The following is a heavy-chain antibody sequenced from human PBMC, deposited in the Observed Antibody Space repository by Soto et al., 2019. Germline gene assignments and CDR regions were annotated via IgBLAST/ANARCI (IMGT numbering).Heavy chain of an antibody. CDR1: GYTFTHYG. Sequence: QVQLVQSGAEVKKPGASVKVSCKASGYTFTHYGITWVRQAPGQGLEWTGWINAYVGETKSAEKCQGRITVTMATSTNTAYLELRSLRSDDTAVYYCARGDGDTLDYWGQGTLVRVSA. CDR2: INAYVGET. CDR3: ARGDGDTLDY. J-gene: IGHJ4*02. V-gene: IGHV1-18*01.